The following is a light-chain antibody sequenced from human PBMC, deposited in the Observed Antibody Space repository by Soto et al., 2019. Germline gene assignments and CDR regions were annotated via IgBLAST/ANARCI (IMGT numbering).Light chain of an antibody. J-gene: IGKJ2*01. Sequence: EIPVTPYPAPLSPSVGDIVTITCRASQILNNRLSWYQQKPGKAPNLLISGAFNLQSGVPSRFSGSGSGTDFTLTISSLQPEDSATYYCPQSYITLYSFGQVT. V-gene: IGKV1-39*01. CDR1: QILNNR. CDR3: PQSYITLYS. CDR2: GAF.